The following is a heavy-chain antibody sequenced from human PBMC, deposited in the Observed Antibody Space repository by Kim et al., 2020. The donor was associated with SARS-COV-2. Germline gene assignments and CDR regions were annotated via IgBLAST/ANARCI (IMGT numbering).Heavy chain of an antibody. J-gene: IGHJ4*02. CDR2: INHSGST. D-gene: IGHD5-18*01. CDR1: GGSFSGYY. Sequence: SETLSLTCAVYGGSFSGYYWSWIRQPPGKGLEWIGEINHSGSTNYNPSLKSRVTISVDTSKNQFSLKLSSVTAADTAVYYCARGRRGYSYGNDYWGQGTLVTVSS. CDR3: ARGRRGYSYGNDY. V-gene: IGHV4-34*01.